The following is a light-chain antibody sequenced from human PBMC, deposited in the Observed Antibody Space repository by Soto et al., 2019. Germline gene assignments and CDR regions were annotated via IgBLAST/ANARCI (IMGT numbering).Light chain of an antibody. J-gene: IGKJ5*01. Sequence: EIVLTHSPGTLSLSPCEIATLSCRASQGVSRGYLAWYQQKAGQAPRLLIYGVSSRATGVSHRFSGSGSETDFTLIINRLEPEDFALYYCQHYHSGHRIAFGQGTRLEIK. CDR1: QGVSRGY. CDR2: GVS. CDR3: QHYHSGHRIA. V-gene: IGKV3-20*01.